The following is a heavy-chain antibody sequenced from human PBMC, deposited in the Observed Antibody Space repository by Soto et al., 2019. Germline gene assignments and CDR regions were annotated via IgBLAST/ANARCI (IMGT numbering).Heavy chain of an antibody. CDR1: EFNFSTYA. Sequence: EVQLLESGGGLIQRGGSLKLSCAGSEFNFSTYALSWVRQAPGEGLIWVSSISGSGSATYYADSVRGRFGISRDNSKNMLYLQMNSLRAEDTAVYYCAKRSADLPFDHWGQGALVTVSS. CDR2: ISGSGSAT. J-gene: IGHJ4*02. V-gene: IGHV3-23*01. CDR3: AKRSADLPFDH.